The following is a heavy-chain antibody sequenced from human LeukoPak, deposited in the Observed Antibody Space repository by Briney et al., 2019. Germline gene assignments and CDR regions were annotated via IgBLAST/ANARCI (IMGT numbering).Heavy chain of an antibody. V-gene: IGHV4-34*01. J-gene: IGHJ4*02. CDR3: ASSTPWIQLWYGRDY. D-gene: IGHD5-18*01. Sequence: PSETLSLTCTVSGGSTSTYYWSWIRQPPGKGLEWIGEINHSGSTNYNPSLKSRVTISVDTSKNQFSLKLSSVTAADTAVYYCASSTPWIQLWYGRDYWGQGTLVTVSS. CDR2: INHSGST. CDR1: GGSTSTYY.